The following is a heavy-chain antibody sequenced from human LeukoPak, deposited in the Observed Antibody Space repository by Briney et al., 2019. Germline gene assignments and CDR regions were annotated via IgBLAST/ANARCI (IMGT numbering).Heavy chain of an antibody. J-gene: IGHJ4*02. CDR2: LSGASDYI. V-gene: IGHV3-21*01. CDR1: GFTFSTYA. CDR3: ARLSRSSYGKYYFDS. D-gene: IGHD1-26*01. Sequence: PGGFLRLSCTASGFTFSTYAMEWVRQAPGKGLEWLSSLSGASDYIYYADSVKGRFTISRDNAKSSLNLQMNSLKAEDTAVYYCARLSRSSYGKYYFDSWGQGTLVTVSS.